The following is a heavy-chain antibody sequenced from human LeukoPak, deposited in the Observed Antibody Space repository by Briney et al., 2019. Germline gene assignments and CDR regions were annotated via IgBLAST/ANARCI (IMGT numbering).Heavy chain of an antibody. J-gene: IGHJ4*02. CDR2: INHSGST. CDR3: ARGRRYYDSSGYYYPR. V-gene: IGHV4-34*01. CDR1: GGYFSGYY. D-gene: IGHD3-22*01. Sequence: SETLSLTCAVYGGYFSGYYWRWIRQPPGKGLEWMGEINHSGSTNYNPSLKSRVTISVDTSKNQFSLKLSSVTAADTAVYYCARGRRYYDSSGYYYPRWGQGTLVTVSS.